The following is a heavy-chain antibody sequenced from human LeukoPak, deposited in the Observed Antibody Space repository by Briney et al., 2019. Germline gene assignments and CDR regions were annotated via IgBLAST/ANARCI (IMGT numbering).Heavy chain of an antibody. V-gene: IGHV3-23*01. Sequence: GGSLRLSCAVSGFTFSNYAMSWVRQAPGKGLEWVSAISGSGGTTYYGDSVKRPFTISRDNSKNTLYLQMNSLRAEDTAVYYCAKGGGYYGSGTYYKNNWFDPWGQGTLVIVSS. CDR1: GFTFSNYA. D-gene: IGHD3-10*01. CDR3: AKGGGYYGSGTYYKNNWFDP. CDR2: ISGSGGTT. J-gene: IGHJ5*02.